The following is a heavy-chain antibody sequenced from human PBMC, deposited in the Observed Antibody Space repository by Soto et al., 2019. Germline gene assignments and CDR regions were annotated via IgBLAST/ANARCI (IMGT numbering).Heavy chain of an antibody. D-gene: IGHD3-22*01. CDR2: ISSSSSYI. V-gene: IGHV3-21*01. CDR1: GFTFSSYS. Sequence: GGSLRLSCAASGFTFSSYSMNWVRQAPGKGLEWVSSISSSSSYIYYADSVKGRFTISRDNAKNSLYLQMNSLRAEDTAVYYCARMDYYDSSGYYRDDAFDIWGQGTMVTV. CDR3: ARMDYYDSSGYYRDDAFDI. J-gene: IGHJ3*02.